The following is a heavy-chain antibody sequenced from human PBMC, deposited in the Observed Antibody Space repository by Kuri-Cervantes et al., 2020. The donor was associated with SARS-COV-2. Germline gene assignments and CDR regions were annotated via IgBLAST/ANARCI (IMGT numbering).Heavy chain of an antibody. CDR3: AISAITFGGVIARDYYYGMDV. Sequence: SVKVSCKASGGTFSSYAISWVRQAPGQGLEWMGGIIPILGIANYAQKFQGRVTITADKSTSTAYMELSSLRSEDTAVYYCAISAITFGGVIARDYYYGMDVWGQGTTVTVSS. J-gene: IGHJ6*02. CDR2: IIPILGIA. CDR1: GGTFSSYA. D-gene: IGHD3-16*02. V-gene: IGHV1-69*10.